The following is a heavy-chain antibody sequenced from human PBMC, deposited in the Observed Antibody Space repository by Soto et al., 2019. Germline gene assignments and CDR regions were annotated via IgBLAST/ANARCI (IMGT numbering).Heavy chain of an antibody. CDR1: GFTYEDFA. Sequence: EVQLVESGGGLVEPGKSLRLSCVVSGFTYEDFAMHWVRQAPGKGLEWVSGISWNSASTGYADSVTGRFTISSDNAKNSLYLQMKNLTGDDTAMYYCVKDFRGYTNGLDVWGPGTSVTVSS. J-gene: IGHJ6*02. CDR3: VKDFRGYTNGLDV. CDR2: ISWNSAST. D-gene: IGHD5-18*01. V-gene: IGHV3-9*01.